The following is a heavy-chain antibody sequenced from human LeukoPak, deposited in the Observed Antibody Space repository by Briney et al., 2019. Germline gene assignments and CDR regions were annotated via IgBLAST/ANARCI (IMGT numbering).Heavy chain of an antibody. J-gene: IGHJ5*02. CDR3: ARQSSIAAHGDWYDL. D-gene: IGHD6-6*01. Sequence: SETLSLTCTVSGGSISSYYWSWIRQPPGKGLEWIGYIYTSGSTNYNPSLKSRVTISVDTSKNQFSLKLGSVTAAGTAVYYWARQSSIAAHGDWYDLWGQGTRVTVSS. V-gene: IGHV4-4*08. CDR1: GGSISSYY. CDR2: IYTSGST.